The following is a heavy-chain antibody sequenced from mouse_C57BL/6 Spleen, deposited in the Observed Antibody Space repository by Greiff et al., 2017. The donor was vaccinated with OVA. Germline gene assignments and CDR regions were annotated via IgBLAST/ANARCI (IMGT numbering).Heavy chain of an antibody. CDR3: ARRGPYDYDDAWFAY. CDR1: GYTFTSYG. J-gene: IGHJ3*01. Sequence: QVQLQQSGAELARPGASVKLSCKASGYTFTSYGISWVKQRTGQGLEWIGEIYPRSGNTYYNEKFKGKATLTADKSSSTAYLELRSLTSEDSAVYFCARRGPYDYDDAWFAYWGQGTLVTVSA. D-gene: IGHD2-4*01. CDR2: IYPRSGNT. V-gene: IGHV1-81*01.